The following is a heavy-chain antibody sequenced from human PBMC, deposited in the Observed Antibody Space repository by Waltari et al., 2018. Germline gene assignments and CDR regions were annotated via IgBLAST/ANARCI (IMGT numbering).Heavy chain of an antibody. V-gene: IGHV3-30*04. CDR2: ISDDGTKS. J-gene: IGHJ3*02. D-gene: IGHD3-9*01. CDR1: GFTFSTHA. Sequence: QGQLVESGGGVVQPGGSLRLSCSASGFTFSTHAFHWVRQAPGKGLEWVAVISDDGTKSSFADSLKGRFTLSRDNSKNTRYLQMKTLRPEDTAMYYCARDVVFRYFDWSAFDIWGQGTMVTVSS. CDR3: ARDVVFRYFDWSAFDI.